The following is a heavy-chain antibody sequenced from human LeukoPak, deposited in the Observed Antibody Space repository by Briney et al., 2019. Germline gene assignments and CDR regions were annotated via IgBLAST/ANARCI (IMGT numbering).Heavy chain of an antibody. CDR2: INHSGST. Sequence: SETLSLTCTVSGGSISSYYWSWIRQPPGKGLEWIGEINHSGSTNYNPSLKSRVTISVDTSKNQFSLKLSSVTAADTAVYYCARVRMAYNFDYWGQGTLVTVSS. V-gene: IGHV4-34*01. D-gene: IGHD5-24*01. CDR3: ARVRMAYNFDY. CDR1: GGSISSYY. J-gene: IGHJ4*02.